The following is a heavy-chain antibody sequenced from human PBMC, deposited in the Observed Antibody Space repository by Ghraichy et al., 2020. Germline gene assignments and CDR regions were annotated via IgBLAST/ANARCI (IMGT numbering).Heavy chain of an antibody. V-gene: IGHV3-23*01. Sequence: GESLNISCAASGFTFTSYFMSWVRQAPGRGLEWVSAISYSGDTTYYASSVRGRFTISRDNSKDMLYLQVNSLRAEDTAVYYCANYLQRAMDVWGQGTTVTVSS. CDR3: ANYLQRAMDV. CDR2: ISYSGDTT. J-gene: IGHJ6*02. CDR1: GFTFTSYF. D-gene: IGHD6-25*01.